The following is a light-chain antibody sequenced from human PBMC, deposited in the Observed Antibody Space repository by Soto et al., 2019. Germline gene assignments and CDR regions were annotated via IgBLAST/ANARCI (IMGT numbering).Light chain of an antibody. J-gene: IGLJ1*01. CDR2: DVS. CDR3: SSYTSSSTLNYV. Sequence: QSALPQPASVSGSPGQSITISCTGTSSDVVGYNYVSWYQQHPGKAPKLMIYDVSNRPSGVSNRFSGSKSGNTASLTISGLQAEDEADYYCSSYTSSSTLNYVFGTGTKVTVL. CDR1: SSDVVGYNY. V-gene: IGLV2-14*01.